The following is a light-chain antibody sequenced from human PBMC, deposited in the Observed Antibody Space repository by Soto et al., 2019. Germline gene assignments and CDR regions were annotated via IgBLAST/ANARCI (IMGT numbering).Light chain of an antibody. CDR2: AAS. CDR1: QSVSGW. CDR3: LQHKSYPRT. Sequence: DIQMTQSPSTLSASVGDTVTVTCRASQSVSGWLAWYQQKPGKAPKRLIYAASSLQSGVPSRFSGSGSGTEFTLTISSLQPEDFATYYCLQHKSYPRTFGQGTKVDIK. V-gene: IGKV1-5*01. J-gene: IGKJ1*01.